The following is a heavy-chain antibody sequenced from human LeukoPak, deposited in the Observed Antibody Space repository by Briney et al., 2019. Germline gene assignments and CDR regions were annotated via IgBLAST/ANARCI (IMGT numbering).Heavy chain of an antibody. Sequence: LPGGSLRLSCAASGFTFSSYAMHWVRQAPGKGLEWVAVISYDGSNKYYADSVKGRFTISRDNAKNSLYLQMNSLRAEDTAVYYCARDYGPGSWFGALARYYYGMDVWGQGTTVTVSS. D-gene: IGHD3-10*01. V-gene: IGHV3-30*04. J-gene: IGHJ6*02. CDR2: ISYDGSNK. CDR1: GFTFSSYA. CDR3: ARDYGPGSWFGALARYYYGMDV.